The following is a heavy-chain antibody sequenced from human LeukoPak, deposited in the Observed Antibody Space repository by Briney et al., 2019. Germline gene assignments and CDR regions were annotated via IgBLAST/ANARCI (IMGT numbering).Heavy chain of an antibody. CDR3: AKDDKASLWPSFYYYYYGMDV. Sequence: GGSLRLSCAASGFTFGSYGMHWVRQAPGKGLEWVAVISYDGSNKYYADSVKGRFTISRDNSKNTLYLQMNSLRAEDTAAYYCAKDDKASLWPSFYYYYYGMDVWGQGTTVTVSS. CDR1: GFTFGSYG. J-gene: IGHJ6*02. CDR2: ISYDGSNK. D-gene: IGHD3-10*01. V-gene: IGHV3-30*18.